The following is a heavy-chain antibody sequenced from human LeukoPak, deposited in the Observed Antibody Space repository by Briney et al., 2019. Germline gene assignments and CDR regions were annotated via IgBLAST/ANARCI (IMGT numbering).Heavy chain of an antibody. CDR2: FDPEDGET. CDR1: GYTLTELS. V-gene: IGHV1-24*01. CDR3: ATSDILTGYTVDY. J-gene: IGHJ4*02. D-gene: IGHD3-9*01. Sequence: GAPVKVSCKVSGYTLTELSMYWVRQAPGKGLEWMGGFDPEDGETIYAQKFQGRVTMTEDTSTDTAYMELSSLRSEDTAVYYCATSDILTGYTVDYWGQGTLVTVSS.